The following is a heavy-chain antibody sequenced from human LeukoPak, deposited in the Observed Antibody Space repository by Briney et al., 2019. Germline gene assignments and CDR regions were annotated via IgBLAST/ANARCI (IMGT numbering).Heavy chain of an antibody. CDR2: IKQDGSEK. V-gene: IGHV3-7*01. D-gene: IGHD5-24*01. CDR1: GFTVSSNY. J-gene: IGHJ6*03. CDR3: ARGREMATIYYYYYMDV. Sequence: GGSLRLSCAASGFTVSSNYMSWVRQAPGKGLEWVASIKQDGSEKYYVDSVKGRFTISRDNAKNSLYLQMNSLRAEDTAVYYCARGREMATIYYYYYMDVWGKGTTVTVSS.